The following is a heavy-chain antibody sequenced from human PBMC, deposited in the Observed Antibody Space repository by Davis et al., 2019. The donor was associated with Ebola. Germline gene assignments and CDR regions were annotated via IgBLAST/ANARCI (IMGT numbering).Heavy chain of an antibody. CDR3: ARGGDIVVVPAAGGYNWFDP. CDR2: ISYDGSNK. CDR1: GFTFSSYA. V-gene: IGHV3-30-3*01. Sequence: GGSLRLSCAASGFTFSSYAMHWVRQAPGKGLEWVAVISYDGSNKYYADSVKGRFTISRDNSKNTLYLQMNSLRAEDTAVYYCARGGDIVVVPAAGGYNWFDPWGQGTLVTVSS. D-gene: IGHD2-2*01. J-gene: IGHJ5*02.